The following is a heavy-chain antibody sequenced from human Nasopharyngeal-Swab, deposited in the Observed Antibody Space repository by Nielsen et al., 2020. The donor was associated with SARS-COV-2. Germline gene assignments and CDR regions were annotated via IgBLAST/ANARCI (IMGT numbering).Heavy chain of an antibody. J-gene: IGHJ6*02. CDR3: ARDQDYYDFWSGYLGSYGMDV. CDR1: GGSISSYY. Sequence: SETLSLTCTVSGGSISSYYWSWIRQPAGKGLEWIGRIYTSGSTNYNPSLKSRVTMSVDTSKNQFSLQLSSVTAADTAVYYCARDQDYYDFWSGYLGSYGMDVWGQGTTVTVSS. D-gene: IGHD3-3*01. CDR2: IYTSGST. V-gene: IGHV4-4*07.